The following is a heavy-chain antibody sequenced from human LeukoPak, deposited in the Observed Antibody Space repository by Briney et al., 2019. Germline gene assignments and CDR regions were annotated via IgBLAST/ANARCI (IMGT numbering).Heavy chain of an antibody. D-gene: IGHD3-3*01. J-gene: IGHJ4*02. Sequence: ASVKVSCKVSGYTFTDYYMHWVPQAPGKGLEWMGLVDPEDGETIYAEKFQGRVTITANTSTDTAYMELSSLRSEDTAVYYCATDRSPGVVFDYWGQGTLVTVSS. CDR2: VDPEDGET. CDR1: GYTFTDYY. CDR3: ATDRSPGVVFDY. V-gene: IGHV1-69-2*01.